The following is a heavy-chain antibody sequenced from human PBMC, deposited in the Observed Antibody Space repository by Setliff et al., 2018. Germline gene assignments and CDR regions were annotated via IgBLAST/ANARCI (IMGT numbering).Heavy chain of an antibody. CDR1: GGSISSGSYY. J-gene: IGHJ4*02. CDR2: IYSSGST. Sequence: TLSLTCTVSGGSISSGSYYWSWIRQPAGKGLEWIGRIYSSGSTDYNRSLKSRLTIPVDTSKNQFSLRLSSVTAADTAVYYCARDLRYCSGGTCYSAFDFWGQGTLVTVSS. D-gene: IGHD2-15*01. V-gene: IGHV4-61*02. CDR3: ARDLRYCSGGTCYSAFDF.